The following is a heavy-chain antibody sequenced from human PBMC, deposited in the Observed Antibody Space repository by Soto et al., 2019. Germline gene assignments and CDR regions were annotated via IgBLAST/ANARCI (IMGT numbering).Heavy chain of an antibody. CDR2: IYYSGST. Sequence: PSETLSLTCTVSGGSISSYYWSWIRQPPGKGLEWIGYIYYSGSTNYNPSLKSRVTISVDTSKNQFSLKLSSVTAADTAVYYCARLFEADVVVPAAIYYWGQGTLVTVSS. CDR3: ARLFEADVVVPAAIYY. CDR1: GGSISSYY. V-gene: IGHV4-59*08. D-gene: IGHD2-2*01. J-gene: IGHJ4*02.